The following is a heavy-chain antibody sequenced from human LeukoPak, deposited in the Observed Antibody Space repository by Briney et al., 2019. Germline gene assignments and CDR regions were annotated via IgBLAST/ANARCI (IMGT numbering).Heavy chain of an antibody. CDR2: ISYDGSNK. J-gene: IGHJ4*02. CDR3: ASDIAARPYYFDY. D-gene: IGHD6-6*01. V-gene: IGHV3-30*01. Sequence: PGVSLRLSCAASGFTFSSYAMHWVRQAPGKGLEWVAVISYDGSNKYYADSVKGRFTISRDNSKNTLYLQMNSLRAEDTAVYYCASDIAARPYYFDYWDQGTLVTVSS. CDR1: GFTFSSYA.